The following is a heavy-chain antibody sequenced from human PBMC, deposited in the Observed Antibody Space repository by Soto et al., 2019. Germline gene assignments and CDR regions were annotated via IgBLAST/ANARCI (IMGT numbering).Heavy chain of an antibody. CDR3: ARASDCSGGSCRPSTASTTSRPPLLGFDP. D-gene: IGHD2-15*01. V-gene: IGHV4-34*01. J-gene: IGHJ5*02. CDR2: INHSGST. CDR1: GGSFSGYY. Sequence: NPSETLSLTCAVYGGSFSGYYWSWIRQPPGKGLEWIGEINHSGSTNYNPSLKSRVTISVDTSKNQFSLKLSSVTAADTAVYYCARASDCSGGSCRPSTASTTSRPPLLGFDPWGQGTLVTVSS.